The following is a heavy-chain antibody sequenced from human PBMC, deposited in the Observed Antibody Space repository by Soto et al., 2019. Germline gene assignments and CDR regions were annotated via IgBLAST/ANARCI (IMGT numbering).Heavy chain of an antibody. J-gene: IGHJ4*02. CDR1: GCTFSSYW. CDR3: ARDRGWSLFDY. V-gene: IGHV3-74*01. D-gene: IGHD6-19*01. Sequence: PGGSLRLSCEASGCTFSSYWMYWVRQAPGKGLVWVSRTNSDGSDTSYADSVKGRFTISRDNAKNTLYLQMNSLRAEDTAVYYCARDRGWSLFDYWGQGTLVTVSS. CDR2: TNSDGSDT.